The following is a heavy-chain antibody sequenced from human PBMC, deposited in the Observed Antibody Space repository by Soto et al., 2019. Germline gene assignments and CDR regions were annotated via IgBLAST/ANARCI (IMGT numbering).Heavy chain of an antibody. CDR1: GGTFSSYA. D-gene: IGHD2-2*01. V-gene: IGHV1-69*13. J-gene: IGHJ6*03. CDR3: ARMDQLPNNDYYYFYLDV. CDR2: IIPIFGTA. Sequence: ASVKVSCKASGGTFSSYAISWVRQAPGQGLEWMGGIIPIFGTANYAQKFQGRVTITADESTSTAYMELSSLRSEDTAIYFCARMDQLPNNDYYYFYLDVWGKGTTVTVSS.